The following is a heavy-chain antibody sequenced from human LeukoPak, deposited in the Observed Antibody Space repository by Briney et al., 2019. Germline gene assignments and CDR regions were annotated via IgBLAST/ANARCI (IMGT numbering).Heavy chain of an antibody. CDR3: ARDRRVYDFWSGYYGPDFDY. D-gene: IGHD3-3*01. V-gene: IGHV1-18*01. Sequence: ASVKVSCKASGYTFTSYGISWVRQAPGQGLEWMGWISPYNGNTNYAQKLQGRVTMTTDTSTSTAYMELRSLRSDDTAVYYCARDRRVYDFWSGYYGPDFDYWGQGTLVTVSS. CDR1: GYTFTSYG. J-gene: IGHJ4*02. CDR2: ISPYNGNT.